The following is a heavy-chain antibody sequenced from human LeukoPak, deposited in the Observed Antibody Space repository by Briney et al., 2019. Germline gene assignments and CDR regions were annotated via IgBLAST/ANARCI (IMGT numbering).Heavy chain of an antibody. J-gene: IGHJ5*02. Sequence: SETLSLTCTVSGGSISSYYWSWIRQPPGKGLEWIGYIYYSGTTNYNPSLKSRVTISVDTSKNQFSLKLSSVTAADTAEYFCSRAVAGRVGWFDPWGQGTLVTVSS. V-gene: IGHV4-59*01. CDR2: IYYSGTT. CDR1: GGSISSYY. CDR3: SRAVAGRVGWFDP. D-gene: IGHD6-19*01.